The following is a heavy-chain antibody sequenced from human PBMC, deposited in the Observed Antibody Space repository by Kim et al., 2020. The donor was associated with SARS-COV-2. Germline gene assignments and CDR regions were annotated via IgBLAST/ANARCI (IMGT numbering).Heavy chain of an antibody. CDR3: ARLDLEHDRPSWVRYFDP. D-gene: IGHD1-1*01. CDR2: IYHSGST. V-gene: IGHV4-39*02. Sequence: SETLSLTCSVSGGSISNNNFYWAWIRQPPGKGLEWIATIYHSGSTYYNTPLESRVTISIDTSKNHFSLKLTSVTAADTAVYFCARLDLEHDRPSWVRYFDPWGQGTLVTVSS. J-gene: IGHJ5*02. CDR1: GGSISNNNFY.